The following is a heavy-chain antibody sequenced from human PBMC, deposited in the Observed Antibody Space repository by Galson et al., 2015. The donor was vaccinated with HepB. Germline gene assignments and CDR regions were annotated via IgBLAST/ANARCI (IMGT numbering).Heavy chain of an antibody. CDR3: SSLMPDDVVAAATFDY. D-gene: IGHD6-13*01. CDR2: IRSKVYGGTT. CDR1: GFIFADYA. V-gene: IGHV3-49*04. J-gene: IGHJ4*01. Sequence: SPRLSCAASGFIFADYAMTWVRQAPGKGLEWVSFIRSKVYGGTTEYAASVKGRFTMSRDDSKSIAYLQMNSLKTEDTAVYYCSSLMPDDVVAAATFDYWGHGILVTVSS.